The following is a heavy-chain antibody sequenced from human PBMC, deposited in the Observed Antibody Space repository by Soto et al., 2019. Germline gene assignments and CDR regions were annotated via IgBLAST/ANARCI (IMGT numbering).Heavy chain of an antibody. V-gene: IGHV3-23*01. CDR3: AKCYYGSESYYNPGFNY. CDR1: GFTFSSYA. D-gene: IGHD3-10*01. Sequence: PGGSLRLSCAASGFTFSSYAMSWVRQAPGKGLEWVSAIRGSGGSTYYADSVKGRFTISRDNSKNTLYLQMNSLRAEDTAVYYCAKCYYGSESYYNPGFNYWGQGTLVTVSS. CDR2: IRGSGGST. J-gene: IGHJ4*02.